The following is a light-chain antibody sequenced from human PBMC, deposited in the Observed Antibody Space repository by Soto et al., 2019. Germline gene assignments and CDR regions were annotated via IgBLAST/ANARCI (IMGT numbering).Light chain of an antibody. Sequence: QSVLTQPASVSGSPGQTITISCTGTGNDIGAYDYVFWYQHHPGKAPQLIIYDVSNRPSGVSDRFSGSKSGDTASLTISGLQAGDEADYYCSSYTSSASRWVFGGGTQLPVL. CDR3: SSYTSSASRWV. CDR2: DVS. J-gene: IGLJ3*02. V-gene: IGLV2-14*03. CDR1: GNDIGAYDY.